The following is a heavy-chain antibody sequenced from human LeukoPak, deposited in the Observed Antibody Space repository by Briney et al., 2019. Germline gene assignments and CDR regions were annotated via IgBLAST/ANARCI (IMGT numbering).Heavy chain of an antibody. CDR2: ISGSGAGT. D-gene: IGHD3-10*01. V-gene: IGHV3-23*01. CDR3: AKDPGAFSGLGYDY. J-gene: IGHJ4*02. Sequence: GGSLRLSCAASGFTFTTYAMSWVRQAPGKGLEWVSTISGSGAGTHYADSVKGRFAISRDNSKNTLYLQMNSLRAEDTAVYYCAKDPGAFSGLGYDYWGQGTLVTVSS. CDR1: GFTFTTYA.